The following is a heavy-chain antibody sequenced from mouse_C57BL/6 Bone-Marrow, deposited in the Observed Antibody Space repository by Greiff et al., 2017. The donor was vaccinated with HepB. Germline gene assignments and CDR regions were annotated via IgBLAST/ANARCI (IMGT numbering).Heavy chain of an antibody. CDR1: GYTFTDSA. CDR2: IDPETGGT. Sequence: VQLQQSGAELVRPGASVTLSCKASGYTFTDSAMHWVKQTPVHGLEWIGAIDPETGGTAYNQKFKGKAILTADKSSSTAYMELLSLTSEDSAVYYCTRNWDVVYWGQGTTLTVSS. J-gene: IGHJ2*01. D-gene: IGHD4-1*01. CDR3: TRNWDVVY. V-gene: IGHV1-15*01.